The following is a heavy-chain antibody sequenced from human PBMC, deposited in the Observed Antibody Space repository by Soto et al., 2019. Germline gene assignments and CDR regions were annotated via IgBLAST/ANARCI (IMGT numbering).Heavy chain of an antibody. J-gene: IGHJ3*02. V-gene: IGHV4-34*01. CDR1: VGSFSGYY. CDR3: ARAPPLRIAAAGNAFDI. Sequence: SETLCITCAFYVGSFSGYYWSWIRQPPGKGLEWIGEINHSGSTNYNPSLKSRVTISVDTSKNQFSLKLSSVTAADTAVYYCARAPPLRIAAAGNAFDIWGQGTMVTVSS. CDR2: INHSGST. D-gene: IGHD6-13*01.